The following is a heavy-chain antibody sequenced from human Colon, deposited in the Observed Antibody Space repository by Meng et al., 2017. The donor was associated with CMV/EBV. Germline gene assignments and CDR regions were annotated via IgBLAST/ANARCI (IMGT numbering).Heavy chain of an antibody. CDR3: AKAYYYDSSGYNWVYYYYGMDV. D-gene: IGHD3-22*01. CDR2: IWYDGSNK. Sequence: GESLKISCAASGFTFSSYGMHWVRQAPGKGLEWVAVIWYDGSNKYYADSVSGRFTISRDNSKNTLYLQMNSLRAEDTAVYYCAKAYYYDSSGYNWVYYYYGMDVWGQGTTVTVSS. V-gene: IGHV3-33*06. J-gene: IGHJ6*02. CDR1: GFTFSSYG.